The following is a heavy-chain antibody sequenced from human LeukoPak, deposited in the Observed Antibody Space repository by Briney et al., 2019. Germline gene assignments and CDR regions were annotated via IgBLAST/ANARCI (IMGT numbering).Heavy chain of an antibody. V-gene: IGHV3-11*01. D-gene: IGHD3-16*01. CDR1: GFTFSDYY. CDR2: ISSSGSTI. J-gene: IGHJ5*02. Sequence: GGSLRLSCAASGFTFSDYYMSWIRQAPGRGLEWVSYISSSGSTIYYADSVKGRFTISRDNAKNSLYLQMNSLRAEDTAVYYCARDHRYDPKFDPWGQGTLVTVSS. CDR3: ARDHRYDPKFDP.